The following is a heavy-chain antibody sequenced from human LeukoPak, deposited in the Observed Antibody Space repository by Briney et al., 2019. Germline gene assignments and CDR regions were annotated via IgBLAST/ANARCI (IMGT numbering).Heavy chain of an antibody. Sequence: SEPLSLTCTVSGGSISGYYWNWIRQPAGKGLEWIGRMHTSGSTNHNPSLKSRITMSVDRSKNQFSLKLSSVTAADTAVYYCVRDSGSGWYDYWGQGTLVTVSS. V-gene: IGHV4-4*07. D-gene: IGHD6-19*01. CDR2: MHTSGST. J-gene: IGHJ4*02. CDR1: GGSISGYY. CDR3: VRDSGSGWYDY.